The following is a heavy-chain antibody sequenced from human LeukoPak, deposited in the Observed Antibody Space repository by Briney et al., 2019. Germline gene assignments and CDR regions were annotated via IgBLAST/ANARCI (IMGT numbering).Heavy chain of an antibody. Sequence: SETLSLTCTVSGGSISDYYWSWIRQPPGKGLEWIGYIHYTGSTSYSPSLKSRVTISVDTSRKQFSLRLTSVTAADTAIYYCATGPNDLPPWGQGTLVTVSS. CDR3: ATGPNDLPP. CDR1: GGSISDYY. V-gene: IGHV4-59*01. CDR2: IHYTGST. J-gene: IGHJ5*02.